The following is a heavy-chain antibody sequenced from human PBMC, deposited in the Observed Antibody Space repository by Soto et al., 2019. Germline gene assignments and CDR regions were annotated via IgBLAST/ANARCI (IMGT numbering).Heavy chain of an antibody. CDR1: GGSISSSSYY. V-gene: IGHV4-39*01. CDR2: IYYSGGT. J-gene: IGHJ6*02. Sequence: QLQLQESGPGLVKPSETLSLTCTVSGGSISSSSYYWGWIRQPPGKGLEWIGSIYYSGGTYYNPSLKSRVTISVDTSKNQFSLKLSSVTAADTAVYYCARQEEIVVPGGMDVWGQGTTVTVSS. D-gene: IGHD2-2*01. CDR3: ARQEEIVVPGGMDV.